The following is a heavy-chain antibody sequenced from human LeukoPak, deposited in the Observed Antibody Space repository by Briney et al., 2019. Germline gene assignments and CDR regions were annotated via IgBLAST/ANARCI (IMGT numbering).Heavy chain of an antibody. Sequence: PSETLSLTCTVSGGSISGYYLSWIRQPAGKGLEWIGRIYSSGTDYNPSLKSRVTMSADTSRNQVSLTLSSVSAADTAVYYCARDSGTTGEVKFDPWGQGTLVTVSS. CDR2: IYSSGT. V-gene: IGHV4-4*07. CDR3: ARDSGTTGEVKFDP. CDR1: GGSISGYY. J-gene: IGHJ5*02. D-gene: IGHD3-10*01.